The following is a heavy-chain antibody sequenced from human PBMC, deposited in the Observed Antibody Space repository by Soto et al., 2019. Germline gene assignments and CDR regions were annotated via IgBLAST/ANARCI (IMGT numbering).Heavy chain of an antibody. V-gene: IGHV4-31*03. Sequence: SETLSLTCTVSGGSISSGNYYWSWIRQHPGKGLEWIGYIHYSGSTSYNPSLKSRVTISVDTSKNHFSLKLSSVTAADTAVYYCARVFSDSSSFFDPWGQGTLVTVSS. CDR2: IHYSGST. D-gene: IGHD6-13*01. J-gene: IGHJ5*02. CDR1: GGSISSGNYY. CDR3: ARVFSDSSSFFDP.